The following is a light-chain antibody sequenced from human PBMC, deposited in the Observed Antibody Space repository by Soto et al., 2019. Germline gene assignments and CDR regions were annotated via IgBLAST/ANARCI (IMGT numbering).Light chain of an antibody. Sequence: LTQPPSASGSPGQSFTIPCTGTISDIVGYNYLSWYQHHPGKAPELMIYEVNKRPSGVPDRFSGSKSGNTASLTVSRLQAEDEADYYCRSYAGSNNFVFGTGTKVTVL. V-gene: IGLV2-8*01. CDR1: ISDIVGYNY. CDR2: EVN. CDR3: RSYAGSNNFV. J-gene: IGLJ1*01.